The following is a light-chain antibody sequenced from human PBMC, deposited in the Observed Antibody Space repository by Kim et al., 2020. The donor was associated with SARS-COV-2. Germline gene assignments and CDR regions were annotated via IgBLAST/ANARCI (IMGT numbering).Light chain of an antibody. Sequence: QSVLTQAPSASGTPGQRVTISCSGSSTNIGSNYVYWYQQFPGTAPKLLIYRNNERPSGAPDRISVSKSGTSASLTISALRSDDEADYHCAAWDDSVSAWVFGGGTKRTV. CDR2: RNN. CDR1: STNIGSNY. V-gene: IGLV1-47*01. J-gene: IGLJ3*02. CDR3: AAWDDSVSAWV.